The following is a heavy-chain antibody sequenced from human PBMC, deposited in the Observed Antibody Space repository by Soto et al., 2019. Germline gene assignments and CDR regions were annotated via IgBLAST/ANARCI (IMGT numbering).Heavy chain of an antibody. J-gene: IGHJ4*02. CDR1: GFTFSRYG. V-gene: IGHV3-33*01. CDR3: ARNILTGYYPYFDI. Sequence: PGGSLRLSCAASGFTFSRYGMHWVRQAPGKGLEWVAVIWYDGSKKYYADSVKGRFTISRDNSQNTLYLQMNSLRAEDTAVYYCARNILTGYYPYFDIWGQGTLVTVSS. D-gene: IGHD3-9*01. CDR2: IWYDGSKK.